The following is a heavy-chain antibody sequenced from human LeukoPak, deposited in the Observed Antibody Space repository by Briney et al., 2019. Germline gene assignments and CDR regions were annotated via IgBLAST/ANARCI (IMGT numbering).Heavy chain of an antibody. CDR2: IRYDGSDK. Sequence: GGSLRLSCAASGFTFSDYGIHWVRQAPGKGLEWVSFIRYDGSDKYYADSVKGRFSISRDNSKKTLFLQMNSLRAEDTAIYYCMTLLSTDYYLHYWGQGTLVTVSS. CDR3: MTLLSTDYYLHY. D-gene: IGHD3-10*01. J-gene: IGHJ4*02. CDR1: GFTFSDYG. V-gene: IGHV3-30*02.